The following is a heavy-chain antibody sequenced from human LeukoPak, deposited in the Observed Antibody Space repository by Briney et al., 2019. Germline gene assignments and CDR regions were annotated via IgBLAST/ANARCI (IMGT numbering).Heavy chain of an antibody. D-gene: IGHD1-26*01. CDR2: IIPIFGTA. CDR1: GGTFSSYA. Sequence: ASVKVSCKASGGTFSSYAISWVRQAPGQGLEWMGGIIPIFGTANYAQKFQGRVTITADESTSTAYMELSSLRSEDTAVCYCARVVLRSYLNWGQGTLVTVSS. J-gene: IGHJ4*02. V-gene: IGHV1-69*13. CDR3: ARVVLRSYLN.